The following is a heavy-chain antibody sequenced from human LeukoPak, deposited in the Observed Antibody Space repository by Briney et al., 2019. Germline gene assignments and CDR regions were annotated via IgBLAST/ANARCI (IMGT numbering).Heavy chain of an antibody. CDR2: INHSGST. V-gene: IGHV4-34*01. Sequence: PSETLSLTCAVYGGSFSGYYWSWIRQPPGKGLEWIGEINHSGSTNYNPSLKSRVTISVDTSKNQFSLKLSSVTAAGTAVYYCARGQVVLRYFDWLKALHYYYMDVWGKGTTVTVSS. J-gene: IGHJ6*03. D-gene: IGHD3-9*01. CDR3: ARGQVVLRYFDWLKALHYYYMDV. CDR1: GGSFSGYY.